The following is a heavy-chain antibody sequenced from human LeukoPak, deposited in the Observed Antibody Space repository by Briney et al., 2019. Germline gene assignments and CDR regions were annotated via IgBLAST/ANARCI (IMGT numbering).Heavy chain of an antibody. CDR1: GFTFSGYW. V-gene: IGHV3-7*01. Sequence: GGSLRLSCVASGFTFSGYWMTWVREAPGKGLKWVANIKQDGSEKYYVVSVKGRFTISRDNAKNSLFLHMNSLRAEDTAVYYCAKDPGYYGSGSFLNWGQGTLVTVSS. J-gene: IGHJ4*02. D-gene: IGHD3-10*01. CDR3: AKDPGYYGSGSFLN. CDR2: IKQDGSEK.